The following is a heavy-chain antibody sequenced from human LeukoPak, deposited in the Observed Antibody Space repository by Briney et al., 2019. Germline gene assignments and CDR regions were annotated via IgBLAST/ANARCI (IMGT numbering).Heavy chain of an antibody. Sequence: SETLSLTCTVSGGSISSYYWSWIRQPAGKGLEWIGRIYTSGSTNYNPSLKSRVTMSVDTSKNRFSLKLSSVTAADTAVYYCARDPYYYDSSGYPFLWGQGTLVTVSS. D-gene: IGHD3-22*01. V-gene: IGHV4-4*07. J-gene: IGHJ4*02. CDR1: GGSISSYY. CDR2: IYTSGST. CDR3: ARDPYYYDSSGYPFL.